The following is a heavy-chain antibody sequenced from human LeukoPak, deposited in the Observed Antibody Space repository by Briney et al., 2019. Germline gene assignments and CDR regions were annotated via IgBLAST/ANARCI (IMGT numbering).Heavy chain of an antibody. Sequence: PGGSLRLSCAASGFTFSSYEMNWVRQAPGKGLEWVSYISSSSSYIYYADSVKGRFTISRDNAKNSLYLQMNSLRAEDMAVYYCARATHGTKGYHFYMDVWGKGTTVTVSS. J-gene: IGHJ6*03. V-gene: IGHV3-21*05. CDR1: GFTFSSYE. D-gene: IGHD1-26*01. CDR2: ISSSSSYI. CDR3: ARATHGTKGYHFYMDV.